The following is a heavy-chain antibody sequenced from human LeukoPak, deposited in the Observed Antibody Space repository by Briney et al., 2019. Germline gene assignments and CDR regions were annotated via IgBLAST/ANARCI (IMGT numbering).Heavy chain of an antibody. CDR3: ASGYSGYDFFQLGYYYYYMDV. CDR2: IYYSGST. Sequence: SETLSLTCAVSGGSISSYYWSWIRQPPGKGLEWIGYIYYSGSTNYNPSLKSRVTISVDTSKNQFSLKLSSVTAADTAVYYCASGYSGYDFFQLGYYYYYMDVWGKGTTVTVSS. CDR1: GGSISSYY. J-gene: IGHJ6*03. D-gene: IGHD5-12*01. V-gene: IGHV4-59*01.